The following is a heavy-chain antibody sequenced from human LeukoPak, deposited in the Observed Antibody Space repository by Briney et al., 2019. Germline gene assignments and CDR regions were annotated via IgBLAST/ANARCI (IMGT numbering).Heavy chain of an antibody. D-gene: IGHD3-16*01. CDR1: GGSFSGYY. V-gene: IGHV4-34*01. CDR2: INHSGST. CDR3: ASRLTYYYYYMDV. J-gene: IGHJ6*03. Sequence: SETLSLTCAAYGGSFSGYYWSWIRQPPGKGLEWIGEINHSGSTNYNPSLKSRVTISVDTSKNQFSLKLSSVTAADTAVYYCASRLTYYYYYMDVWGKGTTVTISS.